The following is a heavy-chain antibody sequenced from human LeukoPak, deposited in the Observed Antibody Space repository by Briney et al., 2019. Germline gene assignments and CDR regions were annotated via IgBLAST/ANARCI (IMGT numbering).Heavy chain of an antibody. J-gene: IGHJ4*02. Sequence: PGRSLRLSCAASGFTFSNYGMHWVRQTPGKGLEWVAVIWSDGSTKKYADSVKGRFTISRDNSQNTLYLQMNSLRAEGTAVYYCATDRGSSPFDYWGQGTLVTVSS. CDR1: GFTFSNYG. CDR3: ATDRGSSPFDY. CDR2: IWSDGSTK. D-gene: IGHD6-6*01. V-gene: IGHV3-33*03.